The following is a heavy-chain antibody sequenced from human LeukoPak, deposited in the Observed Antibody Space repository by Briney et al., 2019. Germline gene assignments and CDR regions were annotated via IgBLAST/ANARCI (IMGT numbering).Heavy chain of an antibody. CDR2: ISAYNGNT. J-gene: IGHJ6*02. V-gene: IGHV1-18*01. Sequence: ASVKVSCKASGYTLTSYGISWVRQAPGQGLEWMGWISAYNGNTKYAQKLQGRVTMTTDTSTSTAYMELRSLRSDDTAVYYCARSGYSSSWMTNYHYYYGMDVWGQGTTVTVSS. CDR3: ARSGYSSSWMTNYHYYYGMDV. D-gene: IGHD6-13*01. CDR1: GYTLTSYG.